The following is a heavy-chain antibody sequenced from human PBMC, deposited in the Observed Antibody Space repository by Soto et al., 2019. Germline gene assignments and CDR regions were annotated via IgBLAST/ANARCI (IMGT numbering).Heavy chain of an antibody. J-gene: IGHJ4*02. D-gene: IGHD3-16*01. CDR1: GFTFSSYA. CDR2: ISYDGSNK. Sequence: GGSLRLSCAASGFTFSSYAMHWVRQAPGKGLEWVAVISYDGSNKYYADSVKGRFTISRDNSKNTLYLQMNSLRAEDTAVYYCERTRSDYVWDQGPDYWGQGTLVTVSS. CDR3: ERTRSDYVWDQGPDY. V-gene: IGHV3-30-3*01.